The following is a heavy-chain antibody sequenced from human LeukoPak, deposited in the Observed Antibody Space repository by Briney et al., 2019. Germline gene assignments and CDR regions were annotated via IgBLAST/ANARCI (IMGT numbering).Heavy chain of an antibody. CDR1: GGSISSSSYY. Sequence: PSETLSLTCTVSGGSISSSSYYWGWIRQPPGKGLEWIGSIYYSGSTYYNPSLKSRVTISVDTSKNQSSLKLSSVTAADTAVYYCARLLRGYYFDYWGQGTLVTVSS. V-gene: IGHV4-39*07. CDR2: IYYSGST. CDR3: ARLLRGYYFDY. J-gene: IGHJ4*02.